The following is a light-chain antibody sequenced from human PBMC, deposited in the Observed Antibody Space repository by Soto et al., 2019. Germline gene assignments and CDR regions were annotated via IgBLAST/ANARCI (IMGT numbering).Light chain of an antibody. Sequence: QSVLTQPPSVSESPGQSVAFSCTGTSSDVGNSNGVSWYQQAPGTAPKLMIYDVTNRPSGVPDRFSGSKSGNTASLTISGLQAEDEADYYCSSYTSSSTYVFGTGTKVTVL. CDR3: SSYTSSSTYV. CDR2: DVT. CDR1: SSDVGNSNG. V-gene: IGLV2-18*02. J-gene: IGLJ1*01.